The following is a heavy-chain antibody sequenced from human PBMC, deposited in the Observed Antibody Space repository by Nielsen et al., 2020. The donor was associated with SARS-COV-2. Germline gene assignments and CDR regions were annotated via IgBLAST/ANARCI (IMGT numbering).Heavy chain of an antibody. V-gene: IGHV1-18*01. CDR3: ARDLWWELPDF. Sequence: ASVKVSCKASGYTFTNYGITWVRQAPGQGLEILGWISASSGNTNYAPKLLGRVTMTTDTSTSTAYIELRSPTYADTAVYYCARDLWWELPDFWGQGTLVTVSS. D-gene: IGHD1-26*01. CDR2: ISASSGNT. J-gene: IGHJ4*02. CDR1: GYTFTNYG.